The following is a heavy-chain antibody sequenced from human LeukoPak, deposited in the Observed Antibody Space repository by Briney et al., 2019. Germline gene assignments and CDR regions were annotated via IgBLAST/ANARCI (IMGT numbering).Heavy chain of an antibody. V-gene: IGHV4-61*02. CDR3: ARDRPDTAMVYYFDY. CDR2: IYTSGST. Sequence: PSETLSLTCTVSGGSISSGSYYWRWIRQPAGKGLEWIGRIYTSGSTNYNPSLKSRVTISVDTSKNQFSLKLSSVTAADTAVYYCARDRPDTAMVYYFDYWGQGTLVTVSS. CDR1: GGSISSGSYY. J-gene: IGHJ4*02. D-gene: IGHD5-18*01.